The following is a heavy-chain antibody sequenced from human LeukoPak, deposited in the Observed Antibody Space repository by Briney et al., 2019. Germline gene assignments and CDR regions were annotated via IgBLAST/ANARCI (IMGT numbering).Heavy chain of an antibody. CDR2: IGGRDGVTT. CDR1: GFTFSSYG. V-gene: IGHV3-23*01. CDR3: AKDLGYCSGGSCYYFDY. J-gene: IGHJ4*02. D-gene: IGHD2-15*01. Sequence: GGSLRLSCAASGFTFSSYGMNWVRQAPGKGLEWVSGIGGRDGVTTYYTSSVKGRFTISRDNSKNTLYLQMNSLRAEDTAVYYCAKDLGYCSGGSCYYFDYWGQGTLVTVSS.